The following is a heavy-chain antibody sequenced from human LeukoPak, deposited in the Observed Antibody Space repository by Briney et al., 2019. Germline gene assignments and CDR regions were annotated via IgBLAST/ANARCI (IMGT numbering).Heavy chain of an antibody. V-gene: IGHV1-24*01. Sequence: VASVKVSCKVSGYTLTELSMHWVRQAPGKGLEWMGGFDPEDGETIYAQKFQGRVTMTEDTSTDTAYMELSSLRSEVTAVYYCATVRYEWEPSNFDYWGQGTLVTVSS. J-gene: IGHJ4*02. CDR1: GYTLTELS. CDR3: ATVRYEWEPSNFDY. D-gene: IGHD1-26*01. CDR2: FDPEDGET.